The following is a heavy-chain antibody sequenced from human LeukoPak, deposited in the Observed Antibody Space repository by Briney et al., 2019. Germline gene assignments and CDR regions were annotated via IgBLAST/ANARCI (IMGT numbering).Heavy chain of an antibody. Sequence: PSETLSLTCAVSGYSISSAYNWDWIRQPPGKGLEWIGSIYHSGSTYYNPSLKSRVTISVDTSKNQFSLKLYFVTAADTAVYYCARRPYCSGGSCYSAYYFDYWGQGTLVTVSS. CDR1: GYSISSAYN. J-gene: IGHJ4*02. CDR2: IYHSGST. CDR3: ARRPYCSGGSCYSAYYFDY. V-gene: IGHV4-38-2*01. D-gene: IGHD2-15*01.